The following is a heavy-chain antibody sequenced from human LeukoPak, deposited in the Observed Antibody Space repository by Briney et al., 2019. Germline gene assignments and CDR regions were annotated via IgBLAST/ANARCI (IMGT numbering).Heavy chain of an antibody. CDR2: INPSGGST. Sequence: ASVKVSCKASGYTFTSYYMHWVRQAPGQGLEWMGIINPSGGSTSYAQKFQGRVTMTRDTSTSTVYMELSSLRSGDTAVYYCARSPTYYYDSSGYFDYWGQGTLVTVSS. J-gene: IGHJ4*02. CDR3: ARSPTYYYDSSGYFDY. CDR1: GYTFTSYY. V-gene: IGHV1-46*01. D-gene: IGHD3-22*01.